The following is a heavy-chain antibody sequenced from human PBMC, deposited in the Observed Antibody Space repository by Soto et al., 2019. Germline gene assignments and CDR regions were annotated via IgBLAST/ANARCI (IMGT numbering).Heavy chain of an antibody. J-gene: IGHJ5*02. D-gene: IGHD2-2*01. V-gene: IGHV3-48*03. CDR1: GFTFSSYE. CDR2: ISSSGSTI. CDR3: AKIFGGVVPATKAWFDP. Sequence: EAQLVESGGGLVQPGGSLRLSCAASGFTFSSYEMNWVRQAPGKGLEWVSYISSSGSTIYYADPVKGRFTISRDNAKNSLYLQINSLRAEDTAVYYCAKIFGGVVPATKAWFDPWGQGTLVTVSS.